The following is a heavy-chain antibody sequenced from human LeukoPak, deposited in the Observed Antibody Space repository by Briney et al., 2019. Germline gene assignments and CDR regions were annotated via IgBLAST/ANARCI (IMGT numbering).Heavy chain of an antibody. CDR2: IYYSGST. CDR1: GGSISSYY. CDR3: ARERSSNDSGSYVDY. Sequence: PSETLSLTCTVSGGSISSYYWSWIRQPPGKGLEWIGYIYYSGSTNYNPSLKSRVTISVDTSKNQFSLKLSSVTAADTAVYYCARERSSNDSGSYVDYWGQGTLVTVSS. D-gene: IGHD1-26*01. J-gene: IGHJ4*02. V-gene: IGHV4-59*01.